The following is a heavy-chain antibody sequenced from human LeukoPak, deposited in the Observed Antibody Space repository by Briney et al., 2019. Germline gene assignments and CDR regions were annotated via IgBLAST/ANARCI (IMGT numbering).Heavy chain of an antibody. D-gene: IGHD2-21*02. CDR2: ISYDGSNK. Sequence: GGSLRLSCAASGFTFSSYAMHWVRQAPGKGLEWVAVISYDGSNKYYADSVKGRSTISRDNSKNTLYLQMNSLRAEDTAVYYCARDGYCGGDCYYSYYYGMDVWGQGTTATVSS. CDR3: ARDGYCGGDCYYSYYYGMDV. V-gene: IGHV3-30*04. CDR1: GFTFSSYA. J-gene: IGHJ6*02.